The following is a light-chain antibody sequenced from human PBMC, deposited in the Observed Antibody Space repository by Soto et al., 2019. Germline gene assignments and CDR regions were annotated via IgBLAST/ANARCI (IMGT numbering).Light chain of an antibody. CDR1: SSDLGGYNY. V-gene: IGLV2-14*01. J-gene: IGLJ1*01. CDR2: EVS. Sequence: QSALTQPASVSGSPGQSITISCTGTSSDLGGYNYVSWYQHHPGKAPKLMIYEVSKRPSGVSNRFSGSKSGNTASPTISGLQAEDEAEYYCSSYTSSSTRVFGSGTKLTVL. CDR3: SSYTSSSTRV.